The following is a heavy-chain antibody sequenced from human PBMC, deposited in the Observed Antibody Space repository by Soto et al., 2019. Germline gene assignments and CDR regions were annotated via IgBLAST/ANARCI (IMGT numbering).Heavy chain of an antibody. D-gene: IGHD1-26*01. CDR1: GFTFSGSA. CDR2: IRSKAKSYAT. V-gene: IGHV3-73*01. CDR3: TIEGAGFGY. Sequence: EVQLVESGGGLVQPGGSLKLSCAASGFTFSGSAMHWVRQASGKGLEWVGRIRSKAKSYATAYAASVQGRFTISRDDSKNTTYLQMNSLKTEDAAVYYCTIEGAGFGYWGQGTLVTVSS. J-gene: IGHJ4*02.